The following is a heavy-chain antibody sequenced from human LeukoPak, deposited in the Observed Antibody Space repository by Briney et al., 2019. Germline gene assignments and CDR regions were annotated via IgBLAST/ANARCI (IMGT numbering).Heavy chain of an antibody. CDR1: GYTFTRYG. J-gene: IGHJ4*02. CDR2: ISGYNANT. D-gene: IGHD6-13*01. V-gene: IGHV1-18*01. CDR3: ARTWYSSSWSTFDY. Sequence: ASVKVSCKASGYTFTRYGISWVRQAPGQGLEWMGWISGYNANTNYAQKLQGRVTMTTDTSTSTAYMELRSLRSDDTAVYYCARTWYSSSWSTFDYWGQGTLVTVSS.